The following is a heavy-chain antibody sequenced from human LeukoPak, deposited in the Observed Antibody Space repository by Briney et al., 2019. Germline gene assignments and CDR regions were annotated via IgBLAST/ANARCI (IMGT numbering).Heavy chain of an antibody. J-gene: IGHJ4*02. V-gene: IGHV5-51*01. D-gene: IGHD3-10*01. CDR1: GYSFTSYW. CDR3: ARQAGLWFGEFPYFFDY. Sequence: GASLKISCKGSGYSFTSYWIGWVRQMPGKGLEWMGIIYPGDPDTRYSPSFQGQVTISADNSISTAYLQWSSLKASDTAMYYCARQAGLWFGEFPYFFDYWGQGTLVTVSS. CDR2: IYPGDPDT.